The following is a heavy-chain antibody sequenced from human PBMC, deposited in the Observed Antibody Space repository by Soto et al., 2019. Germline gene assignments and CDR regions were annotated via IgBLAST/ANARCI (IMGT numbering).Heavy chain of an antibody. V-gene: IGHV1-2*04. CDR3: ARPGSMVRGVIGAFDI. D-gene: IGHD3-10*01. Sequence: ASVKVSCKASGYTFTGYYMHWVRQAPGQGLEWMGWINPNSGGTNYAQKFQGWVTMTRDTSISTAYMELSRLRPDDTAVYYCARPGSMVRGVIGAFDIWGQGTMVTVSS. CDR1: GYTFTGYY. CDR2: INPNSGGT. J-gene: IGHJ3*02.